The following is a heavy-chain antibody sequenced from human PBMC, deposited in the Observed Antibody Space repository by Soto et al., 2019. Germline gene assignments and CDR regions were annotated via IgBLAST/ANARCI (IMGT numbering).Heavy chain of an antibody. CDR3: ARIEYYYDSSGYYDPAYYYYYGMDV. CDR2: IFPGDSDT. D-gene: IGHD3-22*01. J-gene: IGHJ6*02. V-gene: IGHV5-51*07. Sequence: GSVNQKPRKSLEWMGIIFPGDSDTRYSPSFQGQVTISADKSISTAYLQWSSLKASDTAMYYCARIEYYYDSSGYYDPAYYYYYGMDVWGQGTTVTVSS.